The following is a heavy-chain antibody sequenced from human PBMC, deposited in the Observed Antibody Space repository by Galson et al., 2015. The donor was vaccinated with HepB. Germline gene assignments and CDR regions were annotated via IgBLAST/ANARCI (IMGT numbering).Heavy chain of an antibody. D-gene: IGHD2-15*01. V-gene: IGHV4-39*01. J-gene: IGHJ4*02. Sequence: ETLSLTCTVSGFSINNNTYYWGWIRQAPGKGLEWIGNFYNSGNTYYNPALKSRLTISVDTSKNRFSLKLRSVTVADTAVYFCARGRVGRARYFDYWGQGTLVAVSS. CDR3: ARGRVGRARYFDY. CDR2: FYNSGNT. CDR1: GFSINNNTYY.